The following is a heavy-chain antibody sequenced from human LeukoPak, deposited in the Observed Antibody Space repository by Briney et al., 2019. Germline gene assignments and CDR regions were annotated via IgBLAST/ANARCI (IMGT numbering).Heavy chain of an antibody. CDR3: ARAGDSTSPLDY. CDR1: GGSFSRYY. V-gene: IGHV4-4*07. J-gene: IGHJ4*02. Sequence: SETLSLTCTVSGGSFSRYYWNWIRQPAGKGLEWIGRIYTSGSTNYNPSLKSRVTMSVDTSKNQFSLKLNSVTAADTAVYYCARAGDSTSPLDYWGQGTLVTVSS. D-gene: IGHD6-13*01. CDR2: IYTSGST.